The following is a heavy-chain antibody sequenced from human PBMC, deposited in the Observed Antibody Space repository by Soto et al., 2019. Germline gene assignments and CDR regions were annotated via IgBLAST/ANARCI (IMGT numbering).Heavy chain of an antibody. CDR1: GFTFSSYW. Sequence: GGSLRLSCAASGFTFSSYWMSWVRQAPGKGLEWVANIKQDGSEKYYVDSVKGRFTISRDNAKNSLYLQMNSLRAEDTAVYYCARHGSGSYYGYYYYYYGMDVWGQGTTVTVSS. V-gene: IGHV3-7*03. CDR3: ARHGSGSYYGYYYYYYGMDV. D-gene: IGHD3-10*01. J-gene: IGHJ6*02. CDR2: IKQDGSEK.